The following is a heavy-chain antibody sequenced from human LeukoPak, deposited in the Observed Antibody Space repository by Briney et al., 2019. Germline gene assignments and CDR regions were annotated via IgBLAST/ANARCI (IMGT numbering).Heavy chain of an antibody. D-gene: IGHD1-14*01. CDR2: TYYSAGK. Sequence: SETLSLTCTVSGDSISSSSYYWGWFRQPPGKGLEWIGNTYYSAGKYYNPSLKSRVTIAVDTPKNQFSLKLSSVTAADTSMYYCASLRAADHQYYYMDVWGKGTTVTVSS. J-gene: IGHJ6*03. CDR3: ASLRAADHQYYYMDV. V-gene: IGHV4-39*01. CDR1: GDSISSSSYY.